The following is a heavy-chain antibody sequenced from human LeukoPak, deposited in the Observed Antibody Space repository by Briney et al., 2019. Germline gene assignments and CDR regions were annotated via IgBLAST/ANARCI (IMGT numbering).Heavy chain of an antibody. V-gene: IGHV3-48*04. CDR1: GFTFSSYS. D-gene: IGHD6-6*01. J-gene: IGHJ4*02. CDR2: ISGGSSSI. CDR3: ARGGIAARFAY. Sequence: PGGSLRLSCAASGFTFSSYSMNWVRQAPGKGLEWVSYISGGSSSIFYADSVKGRFTISRDNSKNSLYLQMNSLRVEDTAVYYCARGGIAARFAYWGQGTLVTVSS.